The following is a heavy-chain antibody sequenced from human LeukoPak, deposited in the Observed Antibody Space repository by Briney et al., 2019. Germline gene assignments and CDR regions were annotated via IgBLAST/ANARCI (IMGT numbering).Heavy chain of an antibody. Sequence: PGGSLRLSCAASGFTFSSYWMSWVRQAPGKGLEWVANIKQDGSEKYYVDSVKGRFTISRDNAKNSLYLQMNSLRAEDTAVYYCARDRFTMVRGNRPPEPDVWGQGTTVTVSS. CDR3: ARDRFTMVRGNRPPEPDV. CDR2: IKQDGSEK. D-gene: IGHD3-10*01. J-gene: IGHJ6*02. CDR1: GFTFSSYW. V-gene: IGHV3-7*01.